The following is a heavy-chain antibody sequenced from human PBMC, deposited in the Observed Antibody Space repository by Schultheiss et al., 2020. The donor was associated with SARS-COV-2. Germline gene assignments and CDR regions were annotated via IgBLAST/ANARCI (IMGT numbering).Heavy chain of an antibody. CDR2: ISHNGST. V-gene: IGHV4-34*01. CDR1: GGSISSYS. Sequence: SETLSLTCTVSGGSISSYSWTWIRQPPGKGLEWIGEISHNGSTKYNPSLESRVAISLDTSKNQFSLKLSSVTAADTAVYYCARVRGGATFEAFYGMDVWGQGTTVTVSS. CDR3: ARVRGGATFEAFYGMDV. J-gene: IGHJ6*02. D-gene: IGHD3-3*01.